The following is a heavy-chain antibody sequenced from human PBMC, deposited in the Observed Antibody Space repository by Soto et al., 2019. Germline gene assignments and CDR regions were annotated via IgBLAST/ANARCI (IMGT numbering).Heavy chain of an antibody. J-gene: IGHJ6*02. V-gene: IGHV3-23*01. CDR3: AKGRSYYYYYGVDV. CDR1: GFTFSNYA. CDR2: ISGSGDRT. Sequence: GGSLRLSCAASGFTFSNYAMSWVRQAPGKGPEWVSAISGSGDRTYYVDSVKGRFTISRDNSQNTVSLQMNSLKTEDTAVYYCAKGRSYYYYYGVDVWGQGTTVTVSS.